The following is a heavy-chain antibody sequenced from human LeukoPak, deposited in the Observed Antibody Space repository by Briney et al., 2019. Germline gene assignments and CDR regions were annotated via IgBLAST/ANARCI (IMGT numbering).Heavy chain of an antibody. Sequence: SVKVSCKASGGTFSSYAISWVRQAPGQGLEWMGGIIPIFGTANYAQKFQGRVTITTDESTSTAYMELSSLRSEDTAVYYCATQYYYDSSGYYGFDYWGQGTLATVSS. CDR2: IIPIFGTA. J-gene: IGHJ4*02. V-gene: IGHV1-69*05. CDR3: ATQYYYDSSGYYGFDY. CDR1: GGTFSSYA. D-gene: IGHD3-22*01.